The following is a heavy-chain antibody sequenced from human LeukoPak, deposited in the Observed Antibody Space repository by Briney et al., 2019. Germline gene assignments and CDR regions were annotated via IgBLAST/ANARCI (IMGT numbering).Heavy chain of an antibody. J-gene: IGHJ4*02. V-gene: IGHV3-21*01. D-gene: IGHD6-13*01. Sequence: GGSLRLSCAASGFTFSSYSMNWVRQAPGKGLEWVTSISSSSSYIYYADSVKGRFTISRDNAKNSLYLQMNSLRAEDTAVYYCARSSSSWYYFDYWGQGTLVTVSS. CDR2: ISSSSSYI. CDR1: GFTFSSYS. CDR3: ARSSSSWYYFDY.